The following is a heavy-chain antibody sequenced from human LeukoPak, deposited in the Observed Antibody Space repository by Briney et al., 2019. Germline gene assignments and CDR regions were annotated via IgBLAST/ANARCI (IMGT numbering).Heavy chain of an antibody. J-gene: IGHJ4*02. CDR1: GFTFSSYW. Sequence: GGSLRLSCAASGFTFSSYWMSWVRQAPGKGLEWVANIKQDGSEKYYVDSVKGRFTISRDNAKNSLYLQMNSLRAEDTAVYYCAKTPNLHYYDSSGYYFDYWGQGTLVTVSS. CDR3: AKTPNLHYYDSSGYYFDY. V-gene: IGHV3-7*03. D-gene: IGHD3-22*01. CDR2: IKQDGSEK.